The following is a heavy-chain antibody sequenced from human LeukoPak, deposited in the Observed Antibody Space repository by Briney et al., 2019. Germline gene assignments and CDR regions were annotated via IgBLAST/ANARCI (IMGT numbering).Heavy chain of an antibody. V-gene: IGHV5-10-1*01. J-gene: IGHJ3*02. CDR3: ARPILTGYYSDAFDI. CDR1: GYSFTSYW. CDR2: TDPSDSYT. Sequence: PGESLKISCKGSGYSFTSYWISWVRQMPGKGLEWMGRTDPSDSYTNYSPSFQGHVTISADKSISTAYLQWSSLKASDTAMYYCARPILTGYYSDAFDIWGQGTMVTVSS. D-gene: IGHD3-9*01.